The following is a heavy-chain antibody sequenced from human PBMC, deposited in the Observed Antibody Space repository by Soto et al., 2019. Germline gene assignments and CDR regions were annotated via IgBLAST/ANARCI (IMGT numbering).Heavy chain of an antibody. D-gene: IGHD1-26*01. Sequence: QVQLVQSGAEVKKPGSSVKVSCKASGGTFGSLNWVRQAPGQGLEWMGGIIPVFGRGDPAQKFQGRVTITADESTSTAYLELTSLRSEDTAVYYCASKPHSGSHFDYWGEGTLVTVYS. CDR1: GGTFGSL. J-gene: IGHJ4*02. CDR3: ASKPHSGSHFDY. CDR2: IIPVFGRG. V-gene: IGHV1-69*01.